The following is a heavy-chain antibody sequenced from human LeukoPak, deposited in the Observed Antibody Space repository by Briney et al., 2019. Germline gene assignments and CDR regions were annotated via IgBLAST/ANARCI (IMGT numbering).Heavy chain of an antibody. CDR3: ARGPVPCNWNYLCFRYYYYMDV. CDR2: MNPNSGNT. Sequence: ASVKVSCKASGGTFRNYAINWVRQATGQGLEWMGWMNPNSGNTGYAQKFQGRVTITRNTSISTAYMELSSLRSEDTAVYYCARGPVPCNWNYLCFRYYYYMDVWGKGTTVTVSS. V-gene: IGHV1-8*03. CDR1: GGTFRNYA. J-gene: IGHJ6*03. D-gene: IGHD1-7*01.